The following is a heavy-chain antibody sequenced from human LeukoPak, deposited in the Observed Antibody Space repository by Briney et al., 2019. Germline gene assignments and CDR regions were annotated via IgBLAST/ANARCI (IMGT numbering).Heavy chain of an antibody. CDR1: GYSFSTYW. J-gene: IGHJ4*02. D-gene: IGHD6-6*01. CDR2: IYPGDSDT. V-gene: IGHV5-51*01. Sequence: GESLKISCQGSGYSFSTYWIAWVRQVPRKGLELMGIIYPGDSDTRYSPSFQGQVTISADKSICTAYLQWSSLKVSDSAMYYCARHGVTGSSSSPNDYWGQGTLVTVSS. CDR3: ARHGVTGSSSSPNDY.